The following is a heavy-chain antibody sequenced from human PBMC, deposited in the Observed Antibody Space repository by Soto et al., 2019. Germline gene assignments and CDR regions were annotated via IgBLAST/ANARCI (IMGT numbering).Heavy chain of an antibody. CDR1: GFTFSTYW. CDR2: IKPDGSEK. J-gene: IGHJ3*02. D-gene: IGHD3-16*01. Sequence: GGSLRLSCAASGFTFSTYWMSWVRQAPGKGLEWVANIKPDGSEKWYVDSVKGRFTISRDNAKNLFYLQMNSLRAEDTAVFYCARGDYYDATGPFSDAFDIWGQGTMVTVSS. V-gene: IGHV3-7*04. CDR3: ARGDYYDATGPFSDAFDI.